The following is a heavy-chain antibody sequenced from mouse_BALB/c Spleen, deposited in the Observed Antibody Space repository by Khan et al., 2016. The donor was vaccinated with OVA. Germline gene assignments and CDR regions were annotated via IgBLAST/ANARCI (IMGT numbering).Heavy chain of an antibody. CDR1: GYTFSSSW. CDR3: ARYFGSRFAY. D-gene: IGHD1-1*01. CDR2: IYPGNDDT. V-gene: IGHV1-80*01. Sequence: QIQLVQSGAELVRPGSSVKISCKASGYTFSSSWMNWVKHRPGQGLEWIGQIYPGNDDTDYNGKFKDKASLTADKSSRTAYMQLTSLTSEDSAVYFCARYFGSRFAYWGQGTLVTVSA. J-gene: IGHJ3*01.